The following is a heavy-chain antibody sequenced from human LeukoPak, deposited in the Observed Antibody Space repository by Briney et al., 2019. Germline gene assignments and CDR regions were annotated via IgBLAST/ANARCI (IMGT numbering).Heavy chain of an antibody. CDR2: ISSSSSTT. Sequence: GGSLRLSCAASGFTFSSYSMNWVRQAPGKGLEWVSYISSSSSTTYYADSVKGRFTISRDNAKNSVFLQMNILRDEDTAVYYCARDYGDYGECFDYWGQGTLVTVSS. CDR3: ARDYGDYGECFDY. J-gene: IGHJ4*02. V-gene: IGHV3-48*02. D-gene: IGHD4-17*01. CDR1: GFTFSSYS.